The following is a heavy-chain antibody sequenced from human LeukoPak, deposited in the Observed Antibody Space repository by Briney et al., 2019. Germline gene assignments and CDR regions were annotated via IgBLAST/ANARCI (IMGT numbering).Heavy chain of an antibody. CDR1: GYTVSSSY. Sequence: PGGSLRLSCIASGYTVSSSYMTWVRQAPGKGLDWVSIIYSGDGTFYADSVKGRFTISRDNSKNTLYLQMNSLRAEDTAVYYCARGIAAAGTSAFDVWGQGTMVTVSS. J-gene: IGHJ3*01. CDR2: IYSGDGT. V-gene: IGHV3-66*01. D-gene: IGHD6-13*01. CDR3: ARGIAAAGTSAFDV.